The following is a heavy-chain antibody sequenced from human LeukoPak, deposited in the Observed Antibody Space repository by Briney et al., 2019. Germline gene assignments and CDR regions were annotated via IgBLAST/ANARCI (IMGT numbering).Heavy chain of an antibody. Sequence: PGRSLRLSCAASGFTFSSYAMHWVRQAPGKGLEWVSSISSSGSYIYYADSVKGRFTISRDNAKNSLYLQMNSLRAEDTAVYYCARSPLIGSPYWGQGTLVTVSS. CDR1: GFTFSSYA. V-gene: IGHV3-21*01. J-gene: IGHJ4*02. CDR2: ISSSGSYI. CDR3: ARSPLIGSPY. D-gene: IGHD1-26*01.